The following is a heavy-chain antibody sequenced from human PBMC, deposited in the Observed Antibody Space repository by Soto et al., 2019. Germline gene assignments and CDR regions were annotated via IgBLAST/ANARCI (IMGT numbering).Heavy chain of an antibody. CDR1: AFSLSTGGVG. V-gene: IGHV2-5*02. Sequence: QITLKESGPTLVKPTQTLTLTCTFSAFSLSTGGVGVGWIRQPPGKGLEWLVIIYWDDDKRYRPSLRSRLTLSKDTTTHQLVIKMTNMAPVDTATYYCIQSRCGGDCLQSYASYYYFGMDVWGQGTTVTVSS. J-gene: IGHJ6*02. CDR2: IYWDDDK. D-gene: IGHD2-21*02. CDR3: IQSRCGGDCLQSYASYYYFGMDV.